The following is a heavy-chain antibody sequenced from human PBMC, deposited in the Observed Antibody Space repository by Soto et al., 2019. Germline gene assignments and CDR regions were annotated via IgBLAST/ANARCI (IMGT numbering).Heavy chain of an antibody. CDR1: GFSFRNAW. CDR2: IKSESVGGTT. J-gene: IGHJ5*02. CDR3: LGDWLHP. V-gene: IGHV3-15*05. D-gene: IGHD7-27*01. Sequence: EVQMVASGGDFVKPGGSLRLACAGYGFSFRNAWMSWVRQAPGKGPEWIGRIKSESVGGTTDYAAPVKGRFTVSRDDSKNPVYLHMSSLKIEDTAVYYCLGDWLHPWGQGTLVTVSS.